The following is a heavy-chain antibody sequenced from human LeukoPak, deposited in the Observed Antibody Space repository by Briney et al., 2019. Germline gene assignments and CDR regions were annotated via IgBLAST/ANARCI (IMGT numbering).Heavy chain of an antibody. Sequence: ASVKISCKASEYTFTSYDINWVRQATGQGLEWMGWMNPNSGNTGYAQKFQGRVTITADESTSTAYMELSSLRSEDTAVYYCATTYYYGSGSYYNEDYWGQGTLVTVSS. J-gene: IGHJ4*02. D-gene: IGHD3-10*01. CDR2: MNPNSGNT. CDR3: ATTYYYGSGSYYNEDY. V-gene: IGHV1-8*03. CDR1: EYTFTSYD.